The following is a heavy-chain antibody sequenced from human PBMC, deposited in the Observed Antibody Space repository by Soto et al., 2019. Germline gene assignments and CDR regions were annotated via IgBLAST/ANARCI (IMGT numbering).Heavy chain of an antibody. Sequence: EVQLAESGGGLAQPGGSLRLSCAASGFTLSGYAMAWVRQAPGKGLEYVSGISSSGVGTYYANSVQGRFTISRDNSKNTVYRQMGSLRPEDMAVYYCARRARPHFYYMDVWGKGTTVTVSS. D-gene: IGHD6-6*01. CDR2: ISSSGVGT. V-gene: IGHV3-64*01. CDR1: GFTLSGYA. J-gene: IGHJ6*03. CDR3: ARRARPHFYYMDV.